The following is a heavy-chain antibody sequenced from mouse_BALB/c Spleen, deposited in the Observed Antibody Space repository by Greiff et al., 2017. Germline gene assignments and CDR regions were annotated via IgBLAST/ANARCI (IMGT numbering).Heavy chain of an antibody. J-gene: IGHJ4*01. CDR2: IDPENGNT. CDR3: AAYDYSAYAMDY. CDR1: GFNIKDYY. V-gene: IGHV14-1*02. D-gene: IGHD2-4*01. Sequence: EVQLQESGAELVRPGALVKLSCKASGFNIKDYYMHWVKQRPEQGLEWIGWIDPENGNTIYDPKFQGKASITADTSSNTAYLQLSSLTSEDTAVYYCAAYDYSAYAMDYWGQGTSVTVSS.